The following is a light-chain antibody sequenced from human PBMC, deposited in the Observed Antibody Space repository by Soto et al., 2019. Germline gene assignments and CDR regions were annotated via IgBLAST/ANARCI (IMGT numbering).Light chain of an antibody. CDR3: QQYDSPRWT. CDR1: QSVGSSY. CDR2: NTS. V-gene: IGKV3-20*01. J-gene: IGKJ1*01. Sequence: NVLTQSPGTLSLSPGERATLSCRASQSVGSSYLAWYQQKPDQAPSLLIYNTSSRATGIPDRFSGSGSGTDFTLTISSLEPEDFAVYYCQQYDSPRWTFGQGTKVEIK.